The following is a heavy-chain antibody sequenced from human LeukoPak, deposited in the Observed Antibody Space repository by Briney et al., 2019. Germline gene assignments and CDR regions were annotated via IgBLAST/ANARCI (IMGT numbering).Heavy chain of an antibody. Sequence: GGSLRLSCAASGFGFSSYWMIWVRHNPGKGLEWVANINQDGTTKYYRDFAKGRFTISRDNAQNSLYLQINSLRAEDTAVYYCAREKGTMIRAMAFEMWGQGTMVTVSS. CDR2: INQDGTTK. CDR1: GFGFSSYW. CDR3: AREKGTMIRAMAFEM. V-gene: IGHV3-7*01. J-gene: IGHJ3*02. D-gene: IGHD3-10*01.